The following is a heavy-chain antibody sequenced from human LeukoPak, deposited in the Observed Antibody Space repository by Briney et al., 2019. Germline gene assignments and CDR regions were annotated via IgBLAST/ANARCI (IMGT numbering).Heavy chain of an antibody. V-gene: IGHV3-23*01. D-gene: IGHD3-9*01. J-gene: IGHJ6*02. CDR2: ISGSGGST. Sequence: PGGSLRLSCAASGFNFSDYYMSWVRQAPGKGLEWVSAISGSGGSTYYADSVKGRFTISRDNSKNTLYLQMNSLRAEDTAVYYCAKDTITIDYYYGMDVWGQGTTVTVSS. CDR1: GFNFSDYY. CDR3: AKDTITIDYYYGMDV.